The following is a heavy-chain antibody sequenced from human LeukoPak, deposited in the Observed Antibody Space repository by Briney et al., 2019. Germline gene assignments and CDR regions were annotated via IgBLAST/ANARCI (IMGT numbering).Heavy chain of an antibody. Sequence: SETLSLTCTVSGGSISSSSYYWGWIRQPPGKGLEWIGEIYHSGSTNYNPSLKSRVTISVDKSKNQFSLKLSSVTAADTAVYYCARDANTAMDTGFVDAFDIWGQGTMVTVSS. CDR1: GGSISSSSYY. V-gene: IGHV4-39*07. J-gene: IGHJ3*02. D-gene: IGHD5-18*01. CDR2: IYHSGST. CDR3: ARDANTAMDTGFVDAFDI.